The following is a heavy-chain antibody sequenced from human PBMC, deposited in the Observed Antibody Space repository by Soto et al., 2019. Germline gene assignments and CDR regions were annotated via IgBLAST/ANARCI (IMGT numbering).Heavy chain of an antibody. D-gene: IGHD3-10*01. CDR2: VDPNDSFA. Sequence: GESLKISCQAFEYSFRIYWISWVRQKPGGGLEWMGRVDPNDSFATYSPSFEGHVSISVDKSTNIVYLQWRRLRASDTATYYCARHQSGSGNSNFDFWGQGTPVTVSS. CDR1: EYSFRIYW. CDR3: ARHQSGSGNSNFDF. V-gene: IGHV5-10-1*01. J-gene: IGHJ4*02.